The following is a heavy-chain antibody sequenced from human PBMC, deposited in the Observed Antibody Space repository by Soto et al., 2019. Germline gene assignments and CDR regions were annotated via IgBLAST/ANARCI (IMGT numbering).Heavy chain of an antibody. CDR1: GYTFTSYG. D-gene: IGHD5-18*01. CDR2: ISAYNGNT. Sequence: QVQLVQSGAEVKKPGASVKVSCKASGYTFTSYGISWVRQAPGQGLEWMGWISAYNGNTNYAQKLQGRVTMTTDTSTSRAAMELRSLRSADTAVYYCARDGVDTATGYYYGMDVWGQGTTVTVSS. J-gene: IGHJ6*02. CDR3: ARDGVDTATGYYYGMDV. V-gene: IGHV1-18*01.